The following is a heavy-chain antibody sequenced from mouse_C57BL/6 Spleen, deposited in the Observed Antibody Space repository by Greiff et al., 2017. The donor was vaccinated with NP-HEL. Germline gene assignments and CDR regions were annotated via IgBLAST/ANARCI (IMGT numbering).Heavy chain of an antibody. V-gene: IGHV1-63*01. CDR3: ARSNDYDSWFAY. CDR1: GYTFTNYW. J-gene: IGHJ3*01. D-gene: IGHD2-4*01. Sequence: VKVVESGAELVRPGTSVKMSCKASGYTFTNYWIGWAKQRPGHGLEWIGDIYPGGGYTNYNEKFKGKATPTADKSSSTAYMQFSSLTSEDSAIYYCARSNDYDSWFAYWGQGTLVTVSA. CDR2: IYPGGGYT.